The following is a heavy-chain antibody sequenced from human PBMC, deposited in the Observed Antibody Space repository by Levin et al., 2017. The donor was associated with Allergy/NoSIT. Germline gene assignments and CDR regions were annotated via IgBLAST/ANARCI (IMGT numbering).Heavy chain of an antibody. J-gene: IGHJ4*02. V-gene: IGHV3-7*01. D-gene: IGHD5-24*01. CDR3: ARGPRERWQGLCDY. Sequence: PGGSLRLSCAASGFIFRSYWMSWVRQAPGKGLEWVANMKYDESEKYYAESVKGRFTISRDNAKNSLYLQMNLLRAEDTAVYYCARGPRERWQGLCDYWGQGTLIIVSS. CDR2: MKYDESEK. CDR1: GFIFRSYW.